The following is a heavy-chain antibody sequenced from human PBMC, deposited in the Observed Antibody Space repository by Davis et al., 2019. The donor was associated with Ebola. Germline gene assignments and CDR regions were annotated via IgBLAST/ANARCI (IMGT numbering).Heavy chain of an antibody. CDR2: ISYDGSNK. CDR1: GGTFSSYA. Sequence: SCKASGGTFSSYAMHWVRQAPGKGLEWVAVISYDGSNKYYADSVKGRFTISRDNSKNTLYLQMNSLRAEDTAVYYCAVVGAIPYWGQGTLVTVSS. V-gene: IGHV3-30-3*01. D-gene: IGHD1-26*01. CDR3: AVVGAIPY. J-gene: IGHJ4*02.